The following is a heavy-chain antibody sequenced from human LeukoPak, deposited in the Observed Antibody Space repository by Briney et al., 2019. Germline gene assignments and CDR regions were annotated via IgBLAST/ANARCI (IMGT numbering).Heavy chain of an antibody. Sequence: RPSETLSLTCTVSGYSISSSYYWGWIRQPPGKGLEWIGSIYYSGSTYYNPSLKSRVTISVDTSKNQFSLKLSSVTAADTAVYYCARVPNPYYGSGSWIFDYWGQGTLVTVSS. D-gene: IGHD3-10*01. J-gene: IGHJ4*02. CDR2: IYYSGST. V-gene: IGHV4-38-2*02. CDR3: ARVPNPYYGSGSWIFDY. CDR1: GYSISSSYY.